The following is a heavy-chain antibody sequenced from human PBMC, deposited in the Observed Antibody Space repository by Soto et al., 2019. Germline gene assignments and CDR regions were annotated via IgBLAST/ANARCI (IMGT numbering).Heavy chain of an antibody. V-gene: IGHV1-18*01. CDR3: ARGSSSSEGIGGNWFDP. CDR2: ISAYNGNT. D-gene: IGHD6-6*01. J-gene: IGHJ5*02. CDR1: GYTFTSYG. Sequence: ASVKVSCKASGYTFTSYGISWVRQAPGQGLEWMGWISAYNGNTNYAQKLQGRVTMTTDTSTSTAYMELRSLRSDDTAGYYCARGSSSSEGIGGNWFDPWGQGTLVTVSS.